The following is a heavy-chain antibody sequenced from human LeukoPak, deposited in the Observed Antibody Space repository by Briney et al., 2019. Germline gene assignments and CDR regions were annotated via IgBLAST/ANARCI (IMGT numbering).Heavy chain of an antibody. J-gene: IGHJ4*02. CDR3: VTDPYTTTDDNNFEPQGAY. Sequence: ASVKVSCKAPGYTLTRLSIHWVRQPSGKGLEWMGAFDPEDGETIYAQEFQGRATMTADTSADTAYMELSSLTSDDTAVYYCVTDPYTTTDDNNFEPQGAYWGQGTLVTVSS. D-gene: IGHD5-24*01. CDR2: FDPEDGET. CDR1: GYTLTRLS. V-gene: IGHV1-24*01.